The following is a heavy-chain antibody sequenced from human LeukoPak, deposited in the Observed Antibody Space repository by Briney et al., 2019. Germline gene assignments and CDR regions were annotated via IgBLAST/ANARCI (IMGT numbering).Heavy chain of an antibody. Sequence: PSETLSLTCAVSGYSISSGYYWGWTRQPPGKGLEWIGSIYHSGSTYYNPSLKSRVTISVDTSKNQFSLKLSSVTAADTAVYYCARSLSGWFGELAYDYWGQGTLVTVSS. D-gene: IGHD3-10*01. CDR3: ARSLSGWFGELAYDY. CDR2: IYHSGST. CDR1: GYSISSGYY. V-gene: IGHV4-38-2*01. J-gene: IGHJ4*02.